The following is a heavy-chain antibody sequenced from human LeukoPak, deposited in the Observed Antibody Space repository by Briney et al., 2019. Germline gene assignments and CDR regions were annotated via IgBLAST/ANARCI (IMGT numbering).Heavy chain of an antibody. Sequence: PGGSLRLSCAASGFTFSNAWMRWVRQVPGKGLEWIGEINHSGSTNYNPSLKSRVTISVDTSKNQFSLKLSSVTAADTAVYYCARGGGSGWYYFDYWGQGTLVTVSS. CDR3: ARGGGSGWYYFDY. D-gene: IGHD6-19*01. CDR1: GFTFSNAW. CDR2: INHSGST. J-gene: IGHJ4*02. V-gene: IGHV4-34*01.